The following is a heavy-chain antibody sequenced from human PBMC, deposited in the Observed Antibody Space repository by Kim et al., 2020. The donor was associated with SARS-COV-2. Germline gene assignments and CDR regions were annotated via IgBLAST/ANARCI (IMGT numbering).Heavy chain of an antibody. CDR3: ARQIGITMIVVVISTYFSY. CDR2: IYYSGST. CDR1: GGSISSSSYY. J-gene: IGHJ4*02. D-gene: IGHD3-22*01. V-gene: IGHV4-39*01. Sequence: SETLSLTCTVSGGSISSSSYYWGWIRQPPGKGLEWIGSIYYSGSTYYNPSLKSRVTISVDTSKNQFSLKLSSVTAADMAVYYCARQIGITMIVVVISTYFSYRGLGTVVTASS.